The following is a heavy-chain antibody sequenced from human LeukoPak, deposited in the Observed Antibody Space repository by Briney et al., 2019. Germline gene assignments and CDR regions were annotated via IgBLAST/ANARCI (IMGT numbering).Heavy chain of an antibody. J-gene: IGHJ3*02. V-gene: IGHV4-39*01. CDR3: ARSTGQWKEDAFDI. CDR1: GGSISSISYY. CDR2: IYYSGST. Sequence: PSETLSLTCTVSGGSISSISYYWGWIRQPPGKGLEWIGSIYYSGSTYYNPSLKSRVTISVDTSKNQFSLKLSSVTAADTAVYYCARSTGQWKEDAFDIWGQGTMVTVSS. D-gene: IGHD1-14*01.